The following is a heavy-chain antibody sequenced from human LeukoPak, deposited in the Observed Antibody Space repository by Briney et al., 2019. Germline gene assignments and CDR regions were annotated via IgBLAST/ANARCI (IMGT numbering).Heavy chain of an antibody. CDR3: ARDLFYYINSAHFDY. V-gene: IGHV3-30*02. CDR1: GFTFSSYG. Sequence: GGSLRLSCAASGFTFSSYGMHWVRQAPGKGLEWVAFIRYDGSNKYYADSVKGRFTISRDNSKNTLYLQMSSLRAEDTAVYHCARDLFYYINSAHFDYWGQGTLVTVSS. J-gene: IGHJ4*02. D-gene: IGHD4-11*01. CDR2: IRYDGSNK.